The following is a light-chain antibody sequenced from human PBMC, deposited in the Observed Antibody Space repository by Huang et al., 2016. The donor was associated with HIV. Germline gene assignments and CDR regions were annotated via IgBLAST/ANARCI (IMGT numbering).Light chain of an antibody. CDR3: QQSYSTPWT. CDR2: AES. J-gene: IGKJ1*01. V-gene: IGKV1-39*01. CDR1: QSISSY. Sequence: DIQMTQSPSSPSASVGDRVTITCRASQSISSYLNWSQQKPGEAPKLLIYAESSLQSGVPSRFSGSGSGTDFTLTISSLQPEDFATYYCQQSYSTPWTFGQGTKVEIK.